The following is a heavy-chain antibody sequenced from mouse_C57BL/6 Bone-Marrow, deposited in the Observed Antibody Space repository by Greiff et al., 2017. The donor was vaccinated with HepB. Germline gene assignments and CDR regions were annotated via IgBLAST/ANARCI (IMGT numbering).Heavy chain of an antibody. Sequence: EVKVVESGGDLVKPGGSLKLSCAASGFTFSSYGMSWVRQTPDKRLEWVATISSGGSYTYYPDSVKGRFTISRDNAKNTLYRQMSSLKSEDTAMYYCARHESSFAYWGQGTLVTVSA. CDR3: ARHESSFAY. V-gene: IGHV5-6*01. J-gene: IGHJ3*01. D-gene: IGHD1-1*01. CDR2: ISSGGSYT. CDR1: GFTFSSYG.